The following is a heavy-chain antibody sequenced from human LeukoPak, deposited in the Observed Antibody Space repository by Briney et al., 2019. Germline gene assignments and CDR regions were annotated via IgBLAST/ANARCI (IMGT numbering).Heavy chain of an antibody. CDR2: ICYSGTT. D-gene: IGHD1-1*01. CDR3: ARVSWFPGTSYYYMDV. J-gene: IGHJ6*03. Sequence: PSETLSLTCTVSGGSISSYYWSWIRQPPGKGLEWIGYICYSGTTNYNPSLKSRVTISVDTSKNQFSLKLSSVTAADTAVYYCARVSWFPGTSYYYMDVWGKGTTVTVSS. V-gene: IGHV4-59*01. CDR1: GGSISSYY.